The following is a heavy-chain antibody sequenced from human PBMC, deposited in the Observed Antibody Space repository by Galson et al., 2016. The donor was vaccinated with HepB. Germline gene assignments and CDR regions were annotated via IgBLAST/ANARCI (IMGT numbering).Heavy chain of an antibody. Sequence: SLRLSCAASGFIFTNYAMSWVRQAPGKGLEWVSAISTGGGGTYYADSVKGRFTISRDNSKNTLYLQMNSLRDEDTAVYYCTREANDAFDIWGQGKMVTVSS. CDR3: TREANDAFDI. J-gene: IGHJ3*02. CDR2: ISTGGGGT. V-gene: IGHV3-23*01. CDR1: GFIFTNYA.